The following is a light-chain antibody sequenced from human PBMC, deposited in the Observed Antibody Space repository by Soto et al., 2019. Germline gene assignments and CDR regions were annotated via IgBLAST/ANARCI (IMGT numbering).Light chain of an antibody. J-gene: IGLJ3*02. CDR2: EVS. Sequence: QSALTQPASVSGSPGQSIAISCTGTSSDIGGYNYVSWFQQHPGRAPRVLISEVSNRPSGVSHRFSGSKAGITASLTISGLQAEDEADYYCSSYTSSSLGVFGGGTKLTVL. V-gene: IGLV2-14*01. CDR3: SSYTSSSLGV. CDR1: SSDIGGYNY.